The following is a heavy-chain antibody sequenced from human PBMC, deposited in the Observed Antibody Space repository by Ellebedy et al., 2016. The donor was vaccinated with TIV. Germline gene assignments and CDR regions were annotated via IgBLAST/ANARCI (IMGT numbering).Heavy chain of an antibody. J-gene: IGHJ6*03. V-gene: IGHV4-4*07. CDR1: GGSISSYY. CDR2: IYTSGST. Sequence: GSLRLXCTVSGGSISSYYWSWIRQPAGKGLEWIGRIYTSGSTNYNTSLKSRVTMSVDTSKNQFSLKLSSVTAADTAVYYCARGTYYYYYMDVWGKGTTVTVSS. CDR3: ARGTYYYYYMDV.